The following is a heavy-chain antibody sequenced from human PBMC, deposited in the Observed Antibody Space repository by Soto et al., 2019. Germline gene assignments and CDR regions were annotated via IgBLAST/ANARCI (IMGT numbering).Heavy chain of an antibody. V-gene: IGHV3-23*01. CDR1: GFTFSSYA. CDR2: ISGSGGST. D-gene: IGHD1-26*01. Sequence: EVQLLESGGGLVQPGGSLRLSCAASGFTFSSYAVSWVRQAPGKGLEWVSAISGSGGSTYYADSVKGRFTISRDNSKNTLYLQMNSLRAEDTAVYYCAKGVVGATTGRGAFDIWGQGTMVTVSS. J-gene: IGHJ3*02. CDR3: AKGVVGATTGRGAFDI.